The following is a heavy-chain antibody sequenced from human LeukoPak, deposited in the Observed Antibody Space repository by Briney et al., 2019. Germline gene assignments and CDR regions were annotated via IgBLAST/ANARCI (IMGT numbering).Heavy chain of an antibody. CDR1: GFTFSIYS. J-gene: IGHJ4*02. Sequence: PGGSLRLSCAASGFTFSIYSMNWVRQAPGKGLEWVSSISSSSSYIYYADSVKGRFTISRDNAKNSLYLQMNSLRAEDTAVYYCASWIAVAGKGDYWGQGTLVTVSS. D-gene: IGHD6-19*01. CDR2: ISSSSSYI. CDR3: ASWIAVAGKGDY. V-gene: IGHV3-21*01.